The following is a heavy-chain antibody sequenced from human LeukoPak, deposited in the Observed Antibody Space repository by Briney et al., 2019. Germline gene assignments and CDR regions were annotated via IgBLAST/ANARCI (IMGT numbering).Heavy chain of an antibody. V-gene: IGHV3-7*01. D-gene: IGHD6-13*01. Sequence: PGGALRLSCAASGFTLSSYWMSCVRQAPGKGLEWVANIKQDGSAKYYLDSVKGRFTIYSDNANNSLYLQMNSLRAEDTAVYYCARGSSSWYDHAFDIWGQGTMVTVSS. CDR3: ARGSSSWYDHAFDI. CDR2: IKQDGSAK. CDR1: GFTLSSYW. J-gene: IGHJ3*02.